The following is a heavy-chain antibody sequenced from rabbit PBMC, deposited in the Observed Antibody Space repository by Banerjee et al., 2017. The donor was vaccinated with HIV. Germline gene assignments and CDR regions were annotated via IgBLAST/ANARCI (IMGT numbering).Heavy chain of an antibody. V-gene: IGHV1S40*01. J-gene: IGHJ6*01. CDR3: ARSGYVGYGYSTDLDL. CDR1: GFSFSSSHY. CDR2: IYVGSSST. D-gene: IGHD7-1*01. Sequence: QSLEESGGDLVKPGASLTLTCTASGFSFSSSHYMCWVRQAPGKGLEWIACIYVGSSSTWYASWAKGRFTISKTSSTTVTLQMTSLTAADTATYFCARSGYVGYGYSTDLDLWGPGTLVTVS.